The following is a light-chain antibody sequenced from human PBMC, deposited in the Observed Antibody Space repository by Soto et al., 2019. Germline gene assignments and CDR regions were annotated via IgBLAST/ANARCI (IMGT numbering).Light chain of an antibody. CDR2: ANT. V-gene: IGLV1-40*01. Sequence: QSVLTQPPSVSGAPGQRVTISCTGSSSNIGAVFDVHWYQQLPGTAPKLLIYANTNRPSGVPDRFSGSKSGTSASLAITGLQAEDEADYYCQSYDNSLSAWVFGGVTKVTVL. J-gene: IGLJ3*02. CDR3: QSYDNSLSAWV. CDR1: SSNIGAVFD.